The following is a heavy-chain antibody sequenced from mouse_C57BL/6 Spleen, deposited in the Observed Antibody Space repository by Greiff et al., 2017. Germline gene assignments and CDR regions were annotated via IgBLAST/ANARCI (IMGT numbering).Heavy chain of an antibody. V-gene: IGHV3-6*01. J-gene: IGHJ4*01. CDR2: ISYDGSN. CDR1: GYSITSGYY. CDR3: AREGSNYEYAMDY. Sequence: VQLKESGPGLVKPSQSLSLTCSVTGYSITSGYYWNWIRQFPGNKLEWMGYISYDGSNNYNPSLKNRISITRDTSKNQFFLKLNSVTTEDTATYYCAREGSNYEYAMDYWGQGTSVTVSS. D-gene: IGHD2-5*01.